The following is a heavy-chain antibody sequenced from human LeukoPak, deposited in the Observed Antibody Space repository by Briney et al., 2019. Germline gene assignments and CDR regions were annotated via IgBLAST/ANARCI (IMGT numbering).Heavy chain of an antibody. CDR2: INHSGST. V-gene: IGHV4-34*01. CDR3: ASRATGYYDFWTAKKKNYYYYYGMDV. CDR1: GGSFSGYY. J-gene: IGHJ6*02. Sequence: SETLSLTCAVYGGSFSGYYWSWIRQPPGKGLEWIGEINHSGSTNYNPSLTSRVTISVDPSKDQFSLKLSSVTAADTAVYYCASRATGYYDFWTAKKKNYYYYYGMDVWGQGTTVTVSS. D-gene: IGHD3-3*01.